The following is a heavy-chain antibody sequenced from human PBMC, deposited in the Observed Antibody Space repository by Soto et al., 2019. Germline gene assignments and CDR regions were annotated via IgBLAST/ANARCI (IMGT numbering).Heavy chain of an antibody. CDR3: ASWTTPGHYYYYYGMDV. D-gene: IGHD4-17*01. Sequence: EVHLVETGGGLIQPGGSLRLSCAASGFTVSSNYMSWVRQAPGKGLEWVSVIYSGGSTYYADSVKGRFTISRDNSKNTLYLQMNSLRAEDTAVYYCASWTTPGHYYYYYGMDVWGQGTTVTVSS. CDR1: GFTVSSNY. V-gene: IGHV3-53*02. J-gene: IGHJ6*02. CDR2: IYSGGST.